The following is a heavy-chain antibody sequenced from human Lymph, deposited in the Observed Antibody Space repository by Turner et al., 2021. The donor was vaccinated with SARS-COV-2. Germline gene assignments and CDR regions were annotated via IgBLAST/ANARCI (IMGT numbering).Heavy chain of an antibody. D-gene: IGHD3-3*01. CDR1: GFTFSSDA. CDR2: ISYDGSNK. V-gene: IGHV3-30*04. CDR3: ARDDREFWSGYYTHYYYYGMDV. J-gene: IGHJ6*02. Sequence: QVQLVESGGGVVQPGRSLRLSCAASGFTFSSDAMHWVRQAPGKGLEWVAVISYDGSNKNYADSVKGRFTISRDNSKNTLYLQMNSLRAEDTAVYYCARDDREFWSGYYTHYYYYGMDVWGQGTTVTVSS.